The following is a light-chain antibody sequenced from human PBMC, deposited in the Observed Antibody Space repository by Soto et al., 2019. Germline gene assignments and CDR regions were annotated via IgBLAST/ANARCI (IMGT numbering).Light chain of an antibody. V-gene: IGLV1-40*01. Sequence: QSVLTQPPSVSGAPGQRVTISCTGSSSNIGAGYDVHWYQQLPGTAPKLLIYGNSNRPSGVPDRFSGSKSGTSASLAITGLQAEDEADYYFQSYDSSVGVVFGGGTKLTVL. CDR1: SSNIGAGYD. CDR2: GNS. J-gene: IGLJ2*01. CDR3: QSYDSSVGVV.